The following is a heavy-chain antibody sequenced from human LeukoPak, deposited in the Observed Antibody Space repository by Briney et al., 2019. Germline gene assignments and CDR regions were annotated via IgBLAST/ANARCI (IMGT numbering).Heavy chain of an antibody. Sequence: PSETLSLTCTVSGGSISSSSCYWGWIRQPPGKGLEWIGSIYYSGSTYYNPSLKSRVTISVDTSKNQFSLKLSSVTAADTAVYYCARAKNSDYGGQDYFDYWGQGTLVTVSS. J-gene: IGHJ4*02. D-gene: IGHD4-23*01. CDR1: GGSISSSSCY. CDR3: ARAKNSDYGGQDYFDY. CDR2: IYYSGST. V-gene: IGHV4-39*07.